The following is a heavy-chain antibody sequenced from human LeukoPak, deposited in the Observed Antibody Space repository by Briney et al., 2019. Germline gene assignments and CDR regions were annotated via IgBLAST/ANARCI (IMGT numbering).Heavy chain of an antibody. J-gene: IGHJ4*02. CDR1: GFTFSSYA. Sequence: GGSLRLSCAASGFTFSSYAMHWVRQAPGKGLERVAVISYDGSNKYYADSVKGRFTISRDNSKNTLYLQMNSLRAEDTAVYYCARELENTGPDYWGQGTLVTVSS. CDR2: ISYDGSNK. D-gene: IGHD2-8*02. V-gene: IGHV3-30*04. CDR3: ARELENTGPDY.